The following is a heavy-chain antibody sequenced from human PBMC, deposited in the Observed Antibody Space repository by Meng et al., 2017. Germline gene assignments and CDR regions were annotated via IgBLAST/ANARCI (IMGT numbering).Heavy chain of an antibody. CDR3: ATDRSYCSGGSCYSSFAFDI. V-gene: IGHV1-2*02. J-gene: IGHJ3*02. D-gene: IGHD2-15*01. CDR1: GYTFTGYY. CDR2: INPNSGGT. Sequence: VSVKVSCKASGYTFTGYYMHWVRQAPGQGLEWMGWINPNSGGTNYAQKFQGRVTMTRDTSISTAYMELSRLRSDDTAVYYCATDRSYCSGGSCYSSFAFDIWGQGTMVTVSS.